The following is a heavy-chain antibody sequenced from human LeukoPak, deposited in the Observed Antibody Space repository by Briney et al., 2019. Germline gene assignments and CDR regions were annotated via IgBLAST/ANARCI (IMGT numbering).Heavy chain of an antibody. CDR1: GYSISSGYY. J-gene: IGHJ5*02. CDR3: ARSIGYCSGGSCYRNWFDP. CDR2: INHSGSA. Sequence: PSETLSLTCTVSGYSISSGYYWGWIRPPPGKGLEWIGSINHSGSAYYNPSLKSRVTISVDTSKNQFSLKLSSVTAADTAVYYCARSIGYCSGGSCYRNWFDPWGQGTLVTVSS. D-gene: IGHD2-15*01. V-gene: IGHV4-38-2*02.